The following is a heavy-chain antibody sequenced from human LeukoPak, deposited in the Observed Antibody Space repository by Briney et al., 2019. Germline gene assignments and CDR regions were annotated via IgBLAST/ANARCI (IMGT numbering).Heavy chain of an antibody. CDR1: GFTVSSNY. J-gene: IGHJ5*02. V-gene: IGHV3-66*01. CDR2: IYSGGST. D-gene: IGHD3-22*01. Sequence: PGGSLRLFCAASGFTVSSNYMSWVRQAPGKGLEWVSVIYSGGSTYYADSVKGRFTISRDNSKNTLYLQMNSLRAEDTAVYYCARSGYYDSSGYYYLGFNWFDPWGQGTLVTVSS. CDR3: ARSGYYDSSGYYYLGFNWFDP.